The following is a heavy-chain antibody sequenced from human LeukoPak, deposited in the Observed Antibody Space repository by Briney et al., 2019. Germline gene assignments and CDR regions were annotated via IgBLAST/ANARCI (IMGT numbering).Heavy chain of an antibody. CDR3: AKGVDPYYYYYMDV. J-gene: IGHJ6*03. CDR2: ISSSGSTI. CDR1: GFTFSDYY. V-gene: IGHV3-11*01. Sequence: GGSLRLSCAASGFTFSDYYMSWIRQAPGKGLEWVSYISSSGSTIYYADSVKGRFTISRDNAKNSLYLQMNSLRAEDTALYYCAKGVDPYYYYYMDVWGKGTTVTISS.